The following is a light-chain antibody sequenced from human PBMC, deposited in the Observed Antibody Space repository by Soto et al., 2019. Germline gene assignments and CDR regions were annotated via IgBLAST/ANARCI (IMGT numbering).Light chain of an antibody. J-gene: IGKJ1*01. CDR3: QHYNSYSEA. CDR1: QTISSW. CDR2: KAS. V-gene: IGKV1-5*03. Sequence: IPMTQSPSTLSGSVGDRVTITCRPSQTISSWLAWYQQKPGKAPKLLIYKASTLKSGVPSRFSGSGSGTEFTLTISSLQTDDFATYYCQHYNSYSEAFGQGTKVDIK.